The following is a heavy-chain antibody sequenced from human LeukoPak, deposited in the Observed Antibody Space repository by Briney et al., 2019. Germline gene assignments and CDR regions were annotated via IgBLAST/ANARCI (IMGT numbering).Heavy chain of an antibody. V-gene: IGHV3-43*02. Sequence: GGSLRLSCAASGFTFDDYAMHWVRQAPGKGLEWVSLISGDGGSTYYADSVKGRFTISRDNSKNSLYLQMNSPRTEDTALYYCAKDNGYYDFWSGYLGDYWGQGTLVTVSS. J-gene: IGHJ4*02. CDR2: ISGDGGST. D-gene: IGHD3-3*01. CDR1: GFTFDDYA. CDR3: AKDNGYYDFWSGYLGDY.